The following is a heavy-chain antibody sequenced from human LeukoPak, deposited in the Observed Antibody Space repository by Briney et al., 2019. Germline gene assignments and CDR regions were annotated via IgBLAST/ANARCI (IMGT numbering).Heavy chain of an antibody. V-gene: IGHV4-34*01. CDR1: GGSFSANY. J-gene: IGHJ4*02. Sequence: SETLSLTCAVYGGSFSANYWSWIRQPPGKGLEWIGEINHSGSTNYNPSLKSRVTISVDTSKNQFSLKLSSVTAADTAVYYCASPLVPAAIPRGYWGQGTLVTVSS. CDR3: ASPLVPAAIPRGY. D-gene: IGHD2-2*02. CDR2: INHSGST.